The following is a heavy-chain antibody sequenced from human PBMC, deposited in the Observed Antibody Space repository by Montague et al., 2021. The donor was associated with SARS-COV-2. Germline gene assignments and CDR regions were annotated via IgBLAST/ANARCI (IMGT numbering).Heavy chain of an antibody. D-gene: IGHD2-15*01. CDR3: GRGVVAATPLVDY. Sequence: SETLSLTCTVSGDSISSFYWNWIRQPAGKGLEWIGRIYASGGTNYNPSLKSRVTMSVDTSKNQFSLTLNSVTAADTAVYYCGRGVVAATPLVDYWGRGTLVTVSS. CDR1: GDSISSFY. CDR2: IYASGGT. J-gene: IGHJ4*02. V-gene: IGHV4-4*07.